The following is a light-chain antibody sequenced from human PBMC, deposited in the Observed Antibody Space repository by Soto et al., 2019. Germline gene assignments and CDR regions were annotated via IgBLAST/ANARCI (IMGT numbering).Light chain of an antibody. V-gene: IGLV1-47*01. CDR2: RND. CDR1: SSRSGSNY. Sequence: QSALPQPPSASGTPGQRVTISCSTSSSRSGSNYVYWYQQLPGTAPKLLIYRNDQRPSGVPDRFSGSKSGTSASLAISGLRSEDEADYYCAKLHDCPRVYFFGIGTKVIV. J-gene: IGLJ1*01. CDR3: AKLHDCPRVYF.